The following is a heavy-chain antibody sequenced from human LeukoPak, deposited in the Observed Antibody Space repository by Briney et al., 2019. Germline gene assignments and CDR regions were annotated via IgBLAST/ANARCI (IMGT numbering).Heavy chain of an antibody. CDR2: ISGNGGST. V-gene: IGHV3-23*01. D-gene: IGHD1-26*01. CDR1: EFTFSSYA. J-gene: IGHJ4*02. Sequence: GGSLRLSCAASEFTFSSYAMTWVRQAPGKGLEWVSVISGNGGSTYYADSVKGRFTISRDNSKNTLYMQINSLRADDTAVYYCAKDAVGATAYYFDYWGQGILVTVSS. CDR3: AKDAVGATAYYFDY.